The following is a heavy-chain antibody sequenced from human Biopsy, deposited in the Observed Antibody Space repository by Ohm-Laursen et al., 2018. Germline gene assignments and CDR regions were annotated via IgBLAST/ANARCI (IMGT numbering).Heavy chain of an antibody. CDR2: INAPGGKT. V-gene: IGHV3-23*01. Sequence: SLRLSCSASGFPFHNYAMNWVRQAPRKGLEWVSGINAPGGKTYYADSVKGWFTISRDNSKSTLYLQIHSLRAEDTAIYCCAKADVFGTLRGANWFDSWGQGTLVTVSS. CDR1: GFPFHNYA. D-gene: IGHD3-10*01. J-gene: IGHJ5*01. CDR3: AKADVFGTLRGANWFDS.